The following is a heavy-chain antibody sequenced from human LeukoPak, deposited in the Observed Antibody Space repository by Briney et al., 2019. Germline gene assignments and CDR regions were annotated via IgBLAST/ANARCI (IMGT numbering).Heavy chain of an antibody. CDR1: GFTFSSYE. Sequence: GGSLRLSCAASGFTFSSYEMNWVRQAPGKGLEWVSYISSSGSTIYYADSVKGRFTISRDNAKNSLYLQMNSLRAEDMAVYYCARGGDYGSYYFDYWGQGTLVTVSS. D-gene: IGHD4-17*01. CDR3: ARGGDYGSYYFDY. V-gene: IGHV3-48*03. J-gene: IGHJ4*02. CDR2: ISSSGSTI.